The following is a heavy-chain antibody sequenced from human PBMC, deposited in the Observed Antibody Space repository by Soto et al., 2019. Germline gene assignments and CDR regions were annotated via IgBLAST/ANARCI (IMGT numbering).Heavy chain of an antibody. CDR2: MNPNSGNT. Sequence: QVQLVQSGAEVKKPGASVKVSCKASGYTFTSYDINWVRQATGQGLEWMGWMNPNSGNTGYAQKFQGRVTMTRNTFMSTAYMELSSLRSEDTAVYYCARERSAAGTGWFDPWGQGTLVTVSS. CDR1: GYTFTSYD. J-gene: IGHJ5*02. CDR3: ARERSAAGTGWFDP. D-gene: IGHD6-13*01. V-gene: IGHV1-8*01.